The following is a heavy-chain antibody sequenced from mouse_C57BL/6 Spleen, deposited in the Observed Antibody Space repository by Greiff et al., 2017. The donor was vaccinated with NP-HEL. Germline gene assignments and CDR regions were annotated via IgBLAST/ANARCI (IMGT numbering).Heavy chain of an antibody. J-gene: IGHJ4*01. CDR3: AVSYFYAMDY. Sequence: EVQLVESGGGLVQPGGSLSLSCAASGFTFTDYYMSWVRQPPGQALEWLGFIRHKANGYTTEYSATVKGRFTISRDNSQSILYLQMNALRAEDSATYYCAVSYFYAMDYWGQGTSVTVSS. CDR2: IRHKANGYTT. V-gene: IGHV7-3*01. CDR1: GFTFTDYY. D-gene: IGHD1-1*01.